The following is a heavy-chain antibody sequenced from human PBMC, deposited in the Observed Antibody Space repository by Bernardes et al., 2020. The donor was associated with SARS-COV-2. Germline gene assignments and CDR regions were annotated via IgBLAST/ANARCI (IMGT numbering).Heavy chain of an antibody. CDR1: GFIFRNYG. CDR2: ISSGGGNI. J-gene: IGHJ4*02. V-gene: IGHV3-48*03. CDR3: ATSVEHYFES. Sequence: GGSLRLSCVASGFIFRNYGMNWVRQAPGKGLEWVSYISSGGGNIYYADSVRGRFTISRDDAKNSLFLQMNNLRLDDTAVYYCATSVEHYFESWGQGTLVTVSS.